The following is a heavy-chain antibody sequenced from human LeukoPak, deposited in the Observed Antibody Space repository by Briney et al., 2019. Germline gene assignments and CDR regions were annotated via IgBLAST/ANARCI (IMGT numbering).Heavy chain of an antibody. Sequence: GRSLRLSCAASGFTFDDYAMHWVRQAPGKGLEWVSGISWNSGSIGYADSVKGRFTIYRDNAKNSLYLQMNSLRAEDTALYYCAKGGGGTYYYDSSGYDYWGQGTLVTVSS. J-gene: IGHJ4*02. D-gene: IGHD3-22*01. CDR3: AKGGGGTYYYDSSGYDY. V-gene: IGHV3-9*01. CDR2: ISWNSGSI. CDR1: GFTFDDYA.